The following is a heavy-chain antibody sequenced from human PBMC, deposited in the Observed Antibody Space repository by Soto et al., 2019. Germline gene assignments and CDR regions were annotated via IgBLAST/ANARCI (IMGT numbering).Heavy chain of an antibody. V-gene: IGHV3-30-3*01. D-gene: IGHD5-12*01. Sequence: QVQVVESRGGVVQPGRSLRLSCAASGFTFSNYAMHWVRQAPGKGLEWVAVVSYDGSYKYYADSVKGRFTISRDNSKNTLYLQMNSLRAEDTAVYYCARRGYSGYDHFDYWGQGTLVTVSS. J-gene: IGHJ4*02. CDR3: ARRGYSGYDHFDY. CDR2: VSYDGSYK. CDR1: GFTFSNYA.